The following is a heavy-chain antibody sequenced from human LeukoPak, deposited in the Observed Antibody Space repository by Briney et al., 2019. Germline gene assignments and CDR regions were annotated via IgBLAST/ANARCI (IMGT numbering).Heavy chain of an antibody. D-gene: IGHD2-2*01. V-gene: IGHV3-33*01. J-gene: IGHJ4*02. CDR2: IWYDGSNR. CDR3: ARDGQLEGSPFDY. Sequence: GGSLRLSCAASQFTFSNYGMHWVRQSPGKGLEWVAAIWYDGSNRWFADSVKGRFSISRDNSKDTLYLQMNSLRAEDTAVYYCARDGQLEGSPFDYWGQGTLVTVSS. CDR1: QFTFSNYG.